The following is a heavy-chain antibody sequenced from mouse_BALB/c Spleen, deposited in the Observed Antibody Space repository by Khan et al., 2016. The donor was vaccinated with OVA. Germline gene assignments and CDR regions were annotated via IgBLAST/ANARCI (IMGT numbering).Heavy chain of an antibody. D-gene: IGHD1-1*01. CDR2: ISYSGRT. J-gene: IGHJ2*01. CDR1: GYSITSDYA. V-gene: IGHV3-2*02. CDR3: ASSVTITTVVATDFDY. Sequence: VQLQQSGPGLVKPSQSLSLTCTVTGYSITSDYAWNWIRQFPGNKLEWMGYISYSGRTSYNPSLKSRISITRDTSKNQFFLPLNSVTTEYTATYYCASSVTITTVVATDFDYWGQGTTLTVSS.